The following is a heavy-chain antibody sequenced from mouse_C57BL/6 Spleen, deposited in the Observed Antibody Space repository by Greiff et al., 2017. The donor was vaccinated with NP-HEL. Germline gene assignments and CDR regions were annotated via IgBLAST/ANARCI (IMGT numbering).Heavy chain of an antibody. CDR1: GYTFTSYW. V-gene: IGHV1-64*01. D-gene: IGHD1-1*01. Sequence: QVQLQQPGAELVKPGASVKLSCKASGYTFTSYWMHWVKQRPGQGLEWIGMIHPNSGSTNYNEKFKSKATLTVDKSSSTAYMPLSSLTSEDSAVYYCAREANYGSSYGYFDVWGTGTTVTVSS. CDR2: IHPNSGST. CDR3: AREANYGSSYGYFDV. J-gene: IGHJ1*03.